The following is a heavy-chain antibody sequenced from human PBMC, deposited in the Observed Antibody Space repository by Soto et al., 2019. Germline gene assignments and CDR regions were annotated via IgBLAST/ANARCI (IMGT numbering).Heavy chain of an antibody. CDR3: AREQMYYDILTGYSPRGGMDV. D-gene: IGHD3-9*01. V-gene: IGHV3-7*01. Sequence: HPGGSLRLSCAASGFTFSSYWMSWVRQAPGKGLEWVANIKQDGSEKYYVDSVKGRFTISRDNAKNSLYLQMNSLRAEDTAVYYCAREQMYYDILTGYSPRGGMDVWGQGTTVTVS. J-gene: IGHJ6*02. CDR1: GFTFSSYW. CDR2: IKQDGSEK.